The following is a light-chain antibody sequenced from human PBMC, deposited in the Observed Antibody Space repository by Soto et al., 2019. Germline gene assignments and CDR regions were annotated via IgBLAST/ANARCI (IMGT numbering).Light chain of an antibody. CDR1: QDIQTY. CDR2: GTF. J-gene: IGKJ3*01. CDR3: QHLHNYPPFT. Sequence: IQLTQSPSSLSASVGDRVSITCRASQDIQTYLAWYQQKRGEAPKLLISGTFTLQSGVPSRFNGSGSGTDFTLNLSRLQPEDFATYYCQHLHNYPPFTFGPGTKVDLE. V-gene: IGKV1-9*01.